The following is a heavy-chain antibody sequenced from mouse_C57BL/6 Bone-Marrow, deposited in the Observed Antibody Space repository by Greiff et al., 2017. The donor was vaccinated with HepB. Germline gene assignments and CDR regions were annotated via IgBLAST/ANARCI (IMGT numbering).Heavy chain of an antibody. CDR1: GFTFSDFY. Sequence: EVKLVESGGGLVQSGRSLRLSCATSGFTFSDFYMEWVRQAPGKGLEWIAASRNKANDYTTEYSASVKGRFIVSRDTSQSILYLQMNALRAEDTAIYYCARYGFMDYWGQGTSVTVSS. V-gene: IGHV7-1*01. CDR3: ARYGFMDY. J-gene: IGHJ4*01. CDR2: SRNKANDYTT.